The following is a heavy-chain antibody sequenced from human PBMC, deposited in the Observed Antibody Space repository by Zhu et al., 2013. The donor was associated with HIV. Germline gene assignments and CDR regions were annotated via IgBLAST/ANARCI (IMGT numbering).Heavy chain of an antibody. CDR1: GYTFTSYD. CDR2: MNPNSGNT. J-gene: IGHJ4*02. D-gene: IGHD5-12*01. CDR3: ARAIQIRWLQFPALGY. V-gene: IGHV1-8*01. Sequence: QVQLVQSGAEVKKPGASVKVSCKASGYTFTSYDINWVRQATGQGLEWMGWMNPNSGNTGYAQKFQGRVTMTRNTSISTAYMELSSLRSEDTAVYYCARAIQIRWLQFPALGYWGQGTPGHRLL.